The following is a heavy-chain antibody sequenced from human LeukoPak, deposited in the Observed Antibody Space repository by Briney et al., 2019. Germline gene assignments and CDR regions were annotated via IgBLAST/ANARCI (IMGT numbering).Heavy chain of an antibody. D-gene: IGHD3-10*01. J-gene: IGHJ4*02. V-gene: IGHV3-11*06. CDR1: GFTFSDHY. CDR2: ISCSGYT. Sequence: GGSLRLSCAASGFTFSDHYMSWIRQAPGKGLEWVSYISCSGYTVYADSVKGRFTISRDNAKSSLYLQMNSLRAEDTAVYYCARDIGMVRGVIITNRFDYWGQGTPVTVSS. CDR3: ARDIGMVRGVIITNRFDY.